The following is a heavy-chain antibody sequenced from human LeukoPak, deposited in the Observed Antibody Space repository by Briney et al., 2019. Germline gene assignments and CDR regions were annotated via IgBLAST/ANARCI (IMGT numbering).Heavy chain of an antibody. CDR3: ARGTVGAPGFDY. V-gene: IGHV3-74*01. Sequence: GGSLRLSCAASGLTFNGYWMHWFRQVPGKGLVWVSEINPAGNKKNYADSVWGRFTVSRDNAKDTVYLQMDRVSVGDTAVYYCARGTVGAPGFDYWGQGTLVSVSS. J-gene: IGHJ4*02. D-gene: IGHD6-13*01. CDR2: INPAGNKK. CDR1: GLTFNGYW.